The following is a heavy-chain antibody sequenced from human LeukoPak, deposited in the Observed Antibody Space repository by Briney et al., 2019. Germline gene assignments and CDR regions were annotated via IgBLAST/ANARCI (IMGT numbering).Heavy chain of an antibody. Sequence: PGGSLRLSCAASGFTFSRNWMHWVRQAPGKGLEWVSSISSSSSYIYYADSVKGRFTISRDNAKNSLYLQINSPRAEDTAVYYCARDIAVAGSDFDYWGQGTLVTVSS. CDR1: GFTFSRNW. CDR2: ISSSSSYI. J-gene: IGHJ4*02. D-gene: IGHD6-19*01. V-gene: IGHV3-21*01. CDR3: ARDIAVAGSDFDY.